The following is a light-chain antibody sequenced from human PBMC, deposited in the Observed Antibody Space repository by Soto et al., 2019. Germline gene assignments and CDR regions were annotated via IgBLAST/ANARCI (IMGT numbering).Light chain of an antibody. V-gene: IGKV1-5*03. J-gene: IGKJ1*01. CDR1: QSIRYW. CDR3: QQYNSYWT. CDR2: EAS. Sequence: DIQMTQSPSTLSETVGDRATITCRASQSIRYWLAWFPQKAGKAPKLLIYEASRLESGVPSRISGSGSGTDFTPTISRLQPEVFATDDCQQYNSYWTFRPGTKVDIK.